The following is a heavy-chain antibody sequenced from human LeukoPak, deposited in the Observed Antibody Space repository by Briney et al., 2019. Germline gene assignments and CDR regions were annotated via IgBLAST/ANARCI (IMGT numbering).Heavy chain of an antibody. CDR1: GGTFISYA. Sequence: ASVKVSCKASGGTFISYAISWVRQAPGQGLEWMGWISAYNGNTNYAQKLQGRVTMTTDTSTSTAYMELRSLRSDDTAVYYCARGVRYSYGWGDRGDYWGQGTLVTVSS. V-gene: IGHV1-18*01. D-gene: IGHD5-18*01. CDR3: ARGVRYSYGWGDRGDY. J-gene: IGHJ4*02. CDR2: ISAYNGNT.